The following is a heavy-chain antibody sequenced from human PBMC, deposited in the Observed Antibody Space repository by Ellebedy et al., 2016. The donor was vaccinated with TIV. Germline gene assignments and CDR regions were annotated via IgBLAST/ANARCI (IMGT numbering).Heavy chain of an antibody. D-gene: IGHD6-19*01. Sequence: ASVKVSCXASGFTLTDYYMHWVRQAPGQGLEWMGWINTKNGGTNYAPKFQGRVTLTRDTSVNTAYMELNRLISDDTAVYYCARDGRSSGWSNYYYYGMDVWGQGTTVTVSS. CDR1: GFTLTDYY. J-gene: IGHJ6*02. CDR2: INTKNGGT. CDR3: ARDGRSSGWSNYYYYGMDV. V-gene: IGHV1-2*02.